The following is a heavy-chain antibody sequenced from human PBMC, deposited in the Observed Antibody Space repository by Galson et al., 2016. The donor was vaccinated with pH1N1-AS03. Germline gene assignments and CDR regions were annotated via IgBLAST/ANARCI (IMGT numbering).Heavy chain of an antibody. Sequence: SLRLSCAASGFTFRTFCMHWVRQAPGKGLEWVAVIWNDGSLKKYGDSVKGRFIISRDNSNNTASLEMSSLRAEDTAVYYCARLSAAVSGTGCVDGWGHGTTVTVSS. V-gene: IGHV3-33*01. D-gene: IGHD6-19*01. CDR3: ARLSAAVSGTGCVDG. CDR1: GFTFRTFC. CDR2: IWNDGSLK. J-gene: IGHJ6*02.